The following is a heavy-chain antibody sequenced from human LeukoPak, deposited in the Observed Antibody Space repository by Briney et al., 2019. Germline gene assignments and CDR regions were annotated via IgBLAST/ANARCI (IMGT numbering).Heavy chain of an antibody. CDR3: AKPATSILIYFDS. D-gene: IGHD2-2*01. CDR2: IRSKNYGGTT. J-gene: IGHJ4*02. Sequence: GGSLRLSCTASGFTFADYLMSWFRQAPGKGREWVGFIRSKNYGGTTEYAASVKGRFTISRDDSKSIAYLQMNSLETEDTAVYYCAKPATSILIYFDSWGQGTLVTVSS. CDR1: GFTFADYL. V-gene: IGHV3-49*03.